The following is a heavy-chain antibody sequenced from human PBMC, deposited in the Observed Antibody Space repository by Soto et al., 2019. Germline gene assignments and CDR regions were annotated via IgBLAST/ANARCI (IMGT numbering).Heavy chain of an antibody. Sequence: SETLSLTCAVYGGSFSGYYWSWIRQPPGKGLEWIGEINHSGSTNYNPSLKSRVTISVDTSKNQFSLKLSSVTAADTAVYYCARAIFWSGYYHQGTNFDYWGQGTLVTVSS. CDR3: ARAIFWSGYYHQGTNFDY. V-gene: IGHV4-34*01. CDR1: GGSFSGYY. J-gene: IGHJ4*02. D-gene: IGHD3-3*01. CDR2: INHSGST.